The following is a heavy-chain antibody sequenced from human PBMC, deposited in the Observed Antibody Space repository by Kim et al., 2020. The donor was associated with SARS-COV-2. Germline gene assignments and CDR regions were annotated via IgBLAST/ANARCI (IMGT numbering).Heavy chain of an antibody. Sequence: GGSLRLSCAASGFTVSSNYMSWVRQAPGKGLEWVSVIYSGGSTYYADSVKGRFTITRDNSKNTLYLQMNSLRAEDTAVYYCAREASGYYVDWGQGTLVTVAS. CDR2: IYSGGST. CDR1: GFTVSSNY. CDR3: AREASGYYVD. V-gene: IGHV3-53*01. J-gene: IGHJ4*02. D-gene: IGHD3-22*01.